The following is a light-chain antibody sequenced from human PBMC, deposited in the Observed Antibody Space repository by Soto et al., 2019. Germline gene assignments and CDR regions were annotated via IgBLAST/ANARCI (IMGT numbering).Light chain of an antibody. J-gene: IGKJ5*01. CDR2: GAS. V-gene: IGKV1-9*01. Sequence: IQLTQSPSSLSASVGDRVTITCRASQGISSYLAWYQQKPGKAPKLLIYGASTLEGGVPFRFSGSGSGTDSTLIISGVNPEDFPTYYCQQLNTSPSPSGQGTRLEIK. CDR3: QQLNTSPSP. CDR1: QGISSY.